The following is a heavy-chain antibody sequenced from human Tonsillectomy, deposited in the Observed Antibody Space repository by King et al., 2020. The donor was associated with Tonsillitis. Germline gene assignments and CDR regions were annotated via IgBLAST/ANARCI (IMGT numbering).Heavy chain of an antibody. Sequence: VQLQQWGAGLLKPSETLSLTCGVSGGSFSSYYWSWIRQPPGKGLEWIGDINHSGSANYKSSLESRVTISVDTSKRRFSLKLRSVTAADTAIYYCARTPDIVLLPDTHGAFDYWGQGTPVTVSS. J-gene: IGHJ4*02. D-gene: IGHD2-15*01. CDR1: GGSFSSYY. V-gene: IGHV4-34*01. CDR3: ARTPDIVLLPDTHGAFDY. CDR2: INHSGSA.